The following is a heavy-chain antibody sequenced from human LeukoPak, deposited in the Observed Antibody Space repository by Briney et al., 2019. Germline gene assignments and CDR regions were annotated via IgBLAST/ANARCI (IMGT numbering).Heavy chain of an antibody. V-gene: IGHV4-31*03. CDR2: IYYSGST. D-gene: IGHD2-2*01. CDR3: ARENIVVVPAAMYYFDY. J-gene: IGHJ4*02. Sequence: SETLSLTCTVSGGSISSGGYYWSWIRQHPGKGLEWIGYIYYSGSTYYNPSLKSRVTISVDTSKNQFSLKLSSVTAADTAVYYCARENIVVVPAAMYYFDYWGQGTLVTVSS. CDR1: GGSISSGGYY.